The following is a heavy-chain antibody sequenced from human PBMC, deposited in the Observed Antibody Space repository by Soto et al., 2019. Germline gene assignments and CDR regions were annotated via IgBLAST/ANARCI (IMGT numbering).Heavy chain of an antibody. CDR3: ARDCSSTSCYFVNWFDP. Sequence: SVKVSCKASGGTFSSYTSSWVRQAPGQGLEWMGRIIPIRGIANYAQKFQGRVTITADKSTSTAYMELSSLRSEDTAVYYCARDCSSTSCYFVNWFDPWGQGTLVTVSS. CDR2: IIPIRGIA. D-gene: IGHD2-2*01. J-gene: IGHJ5*02. V-gene: IGHV1-69*04. CDR1: GGTFSSYT.